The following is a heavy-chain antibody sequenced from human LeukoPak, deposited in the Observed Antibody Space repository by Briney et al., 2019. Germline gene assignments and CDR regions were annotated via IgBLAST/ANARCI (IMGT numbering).Heavy chain of an antibody. CDR3: ATSQWRDSSGREHPGAHFDY. CDR1: GFTFDDYA. Sequence: PGGSLRLSCAASGFTFDDYAMHWVRQAPGKGLEWVSGISWNSGSIGYADSVKGRFTISRDNAKNSLYLQMNSLRAEDTALYYCATSQWRDSSGREHPGAHFDYWGQGTLVTVSS. D-gene: IGHD6-19*01. CDR2: ISWNSGSI. V-gene: IGHV3-9*01. J-gene: IGHJ4*02.